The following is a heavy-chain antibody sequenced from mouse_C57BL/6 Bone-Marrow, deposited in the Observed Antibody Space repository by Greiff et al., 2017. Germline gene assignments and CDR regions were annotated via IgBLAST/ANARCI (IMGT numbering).Heavy chain of an antibody. CDR1: GFTFSSYA. Sequence: EVKLQESGGGLVKPGGSLKLSCAASGFTFSSYAMSWVRQTPEKRLEWVATISDGGSYTYYPDNVKGRFTISRDNAKNNLYLQMSHLKSEDTAMYYCATPFYWGQGTTLTVSS. CDR3: ATPFY. J-gene: IGHJ2*01. CDR2: ISDGGSYT. V-gene: IGHV5-4*03.